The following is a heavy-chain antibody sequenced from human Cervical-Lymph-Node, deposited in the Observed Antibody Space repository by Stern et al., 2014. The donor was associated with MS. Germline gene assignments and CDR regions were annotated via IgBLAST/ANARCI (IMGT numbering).Heavy chain of an antibody. Sequence: QVQLQESGPGLVQPSETLSLTCTVSGGSISSYYWTWIRQPPGKGLEWIGYIYYSGSTNYNPSLKSRFTISVDTSKNQFSLKLSSVTAADTAVYYCASGSNSRTSDAFDIWGQGTMVTVSS. V-gene: IGHV4-59*01. J-gene: IGHJ3*02. CDR1: GGSISSYY. CDR3: ASGSNSRTSDAFDI. CDR2: IYYSGST. D-gene: IGHD1-26*01.